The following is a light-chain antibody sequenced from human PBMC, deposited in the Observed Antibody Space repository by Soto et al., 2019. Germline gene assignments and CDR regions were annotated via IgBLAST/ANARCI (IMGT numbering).Light chain of an antibody. CDR2: AAS. Sequence: DIQMTQSPSSLSASVGDRVTITCRASQSISSYLNWYQQKPGKAPNLLIYAASSLHSGVPSRFSGSGSGTAFTLTISSLQPEDFATYYCQQSYNTLWTFGQGTKVAIK. CDR1: QSISSY. J-gene: IGKJ1*01. CDR3: QQSYNTLWT. V-gene: IGKV1-39*01.